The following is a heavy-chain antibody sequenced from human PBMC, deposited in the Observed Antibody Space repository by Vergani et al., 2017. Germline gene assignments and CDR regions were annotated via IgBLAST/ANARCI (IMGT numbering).Heavy chain of an antibody. V-gene: IGHV4-61*02. CDR2: IYTSGST. D-gene: IGHD3-9*01. CDR3: ARLKRYFDWLYFDY. J-gene: IGHJ4*02. CDR1: GGSISSGSYY. Sequence: QVQLQESGPGLVKPSQTLSLTCTVSGGSISSGSYYWSWIRQPAGKGLEWIGRIYTSGSTNYNPSLKSRVTISVDTSKNQFSLKLSSVTAADTAVYYCARLKRYFDWLYFDYWGQGTLVTVSS.